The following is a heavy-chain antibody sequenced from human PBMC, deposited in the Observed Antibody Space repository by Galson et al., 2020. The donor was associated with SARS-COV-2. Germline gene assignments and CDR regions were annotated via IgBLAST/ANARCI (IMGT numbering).Heavy chain of an antibody. CDR2: IYWNDDK. J-gene: IGHJ4*02. V-gene: IGHV2-5*01. Sequence: SGPTLVKPTQPLTLTCTFSGFSLSTSAMGVGVDWIRQPPGKALEWLAVIYWNDDKRYSPSLKSRLTITKDTSKKHVALTMTNLDPVDTATYYCARSQLGRPYDYWGQGTLVTVSS. CDR1: GFSLSTSAMG. CDR3: ARSQLGRPYDY. D-gene: IGHD6-6*01.